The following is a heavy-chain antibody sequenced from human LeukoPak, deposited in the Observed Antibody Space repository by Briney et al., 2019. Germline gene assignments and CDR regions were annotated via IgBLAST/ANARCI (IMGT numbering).Heavy chain of an antibody. V-gene: IGHV3-9*01. CDR1: GFTFDDYA. Sequence: GGSLRLSCAASGFTFDDYAMRWVRQAPGKGLEWVSGISWNSGSIGYADSVKGRFTISRDNAKNSLYLQMNSLRAEDTALYYCAKDRGAYYYGSGSYYKTLYYYYGMDVWGQGTTVTVSS. CDR2: ISWNSGSI. CDR3: AKDRGAYYYGSGSYYKTLYYYYGMDV. D-gene: IGHD3-10*01. J-gene: IGHJ6*02.